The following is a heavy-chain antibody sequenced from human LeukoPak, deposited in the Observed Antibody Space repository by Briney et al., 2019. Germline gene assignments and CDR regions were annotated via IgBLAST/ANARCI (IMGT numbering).Heavy chain of an antibody. CDR2: FSGSGGSGGSS. Sequence: GGSLRLSCVASGFTFSNYAMNWVRQAPGKGLEWVSGFSGSGGSGGSSYYADSVKGRFTISRDNSKNALYLQMNSLRVEDTAVYYCAKDSSSLFDYWGQGTLVTVSS. J-gene: IGHJ4*02. CDR1: GFTFSNYA. CDR3: AKDSSSLFDY. D-gene: IGHD2-2*01. V-gene: IGHV3-23*01.